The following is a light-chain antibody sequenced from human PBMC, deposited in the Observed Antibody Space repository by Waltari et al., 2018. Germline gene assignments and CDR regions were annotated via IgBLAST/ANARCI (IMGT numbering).Light chain of an antibody. Sequence: EIVLTQSPATLSLSPGDRATLSCRASQSVNEYLAGYQQIPGQAPRLLIYDASNRATGIPARFSGSGSGTDFTLTISSLEPEDFAIYYCHVRSNWPPVTFGGGTKVEIK. CDR1: QSVNEY. V-gene: IGKV3-11*01. CDR2: DAS. J-gene: IGKJ4*01. CDR3: HVRSNWPPVT.